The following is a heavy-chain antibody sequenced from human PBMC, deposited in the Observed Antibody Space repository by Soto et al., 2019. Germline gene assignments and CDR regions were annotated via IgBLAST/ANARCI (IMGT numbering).Heavy chain of an antibody. D-gene: IGHD3-16*01. V-gene: IGHV3-7*01. J-gene: IGHJ4*02. Sequence: GGSLRLSCAASGFTFSSYWMSWVRQAPGKGLEWVANIKQDGSEKYYVDSVKGRFTISRDNAKNSLCLQMNSLRAEDTAVYYCARDLRGGPIDYWGQGTLVTVSS. CDR1: GFTFSSYW. CDR3: ARDLRGGPIDY. CDR2: IKQDGSEK.